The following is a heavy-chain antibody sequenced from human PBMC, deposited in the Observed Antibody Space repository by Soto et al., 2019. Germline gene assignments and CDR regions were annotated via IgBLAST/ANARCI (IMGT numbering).Heavy chain of an antibody. CDR2: IYYSGST. V-gene: IGHV4-39*02. D-gene: IGHD4-17*01. CDR1: GGSISSSSYY. Sequence: PSETLSLTCTVSGGSISSSSYYWGWIRQPPGKGLEWIGSIYYSGSTYYNPSLKSRVTISVDTSKNQFSLKLSSVTAADTAVYYCARDLMTTVTNFDYWGQGTLVTVSS. CDR3: ARDLMTTVTNFDY. J-gene: IGHJ4*02.